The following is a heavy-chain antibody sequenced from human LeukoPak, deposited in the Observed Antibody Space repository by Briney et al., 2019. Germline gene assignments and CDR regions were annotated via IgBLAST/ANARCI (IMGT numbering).Heavy chain of an antibody. D-gene: IGHD5-18*01. Sequence: GGSLRLSCVASEFTFRSYAVHWVRRAPGKGLEWVTLISYDGNNKYYADSVKGRFTISRDNSKNTLFLQMSSLTTDDTAVYYCAKSRAGGYLRAFDFWGQGTLVTVSS. V-gene: IGHV3-30-3*02. CDR2: ISYDGNNK. CDR3: AKSRAGGYLRAFDF. J-gene: IGHJ4*02. CDR1: EFTFRSYA.